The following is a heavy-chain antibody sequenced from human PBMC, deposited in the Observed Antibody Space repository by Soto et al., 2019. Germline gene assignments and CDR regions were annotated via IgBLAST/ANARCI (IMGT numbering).Heavy chain of an antibody. CDR3: ARDAAAYGDYGSYWYFDL. CDR1: GGTFSSYA. D-gene: IGHD4-17*01. Sequence: QVQLVQSGAEVKKPGSSVKVSCKASGGTFSSYAISWVRQAPGQGLEWMGGIIPIFGTANYAQKFQGRVTITADKSTSTAYMGLSSLRSEDTAVYYCARDAAAYGDYGSYWYFDLWGRGTLVTVSS. J-gene: IGHJ2*01. CDR2: IIPIFGTA. V-gene: IGHV1-69*06.